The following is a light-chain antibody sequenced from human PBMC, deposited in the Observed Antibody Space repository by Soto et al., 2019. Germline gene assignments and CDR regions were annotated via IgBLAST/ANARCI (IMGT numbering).Light chain of an antibody. V-gene: IGLV2-14*03. CDR3: TSYTPRGTTYV. J-gene: IGLJ1*01. CDR1: SSDVGGYNF. Sequence: QSALAKPDSVSESPGQSIAISCTGTSSDVGGYNFVSWYQQHPGKVPKLIIYDVSNRPSGVSNRFSGSKSGNPASLTISGLQAEDEADYYCTSYTPRGTTYVFGTGTKVTVL. CDR2: DVS.